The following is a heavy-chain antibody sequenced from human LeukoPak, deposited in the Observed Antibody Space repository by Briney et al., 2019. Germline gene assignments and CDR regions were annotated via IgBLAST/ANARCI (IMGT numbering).Heavy chain of an antibody. Sequence: GASVKISCKASGYTFRGNYIHWLRQAPGHGLEGMGWIDANNGDTKSAQKFQGRVTMSRDTSISTAYMDLSSLSPDDAAVYYCARDPSSVTLYFFDYWGQGTLVTVSS. CDR2: IDANNGDT. CDR3: ARDPSSVTLYFFDY. J-gene: IGHJ4*02. CDR1: GYTFRGNY. V-gene: IGHV1-2*02. D-gene: IGHD4-11*01.